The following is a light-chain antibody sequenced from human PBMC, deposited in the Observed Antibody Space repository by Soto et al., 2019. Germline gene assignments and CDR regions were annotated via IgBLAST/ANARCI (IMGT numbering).Light chain of an antibody. CDR2: KAS. CDR3: QQYNSYPLT. CDR1: QSISSW. J-gene: IGKJ2*01. Sequence: DIQMTQSPSTLSASVGDRVTITCRASQSISSWLAWYQQKPGKAPKLLIYKASSLESGVPSRFSGSGSGTEVTLTISSLQPDDFATYYCQQYNSYPLTFGQGTKLEIK. V-gene: IGKV1-5*03.